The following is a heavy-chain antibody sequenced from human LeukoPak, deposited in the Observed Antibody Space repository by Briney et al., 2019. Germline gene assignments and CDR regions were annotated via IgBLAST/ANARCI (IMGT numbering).Heavy chain of an antibody. D-gene: IGHD1-1*01. CDR3: ARDQSGSGGHNNDAFDI. V-gene: IGHV4-4*07. CDR2: VHPSGSS. Sequence: SETLSLTCGVSGGSISNFYWNWIRQPAGKGLEWIGRVHPSGSSRYNPSFAGRVTMSADTSKNQVSLNVTSVTAADTAVYFCARDQSGSGGHNNDAFDIWGQGTMVTVSS. CDR1: GGSISNFY. J-gene: IGHJ3*02.